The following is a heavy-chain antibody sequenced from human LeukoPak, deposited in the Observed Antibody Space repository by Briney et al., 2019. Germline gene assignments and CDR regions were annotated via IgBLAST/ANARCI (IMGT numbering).Heavy chain of an antibody. CDR1: GFTVSSNY. CDR3: AKVGPSLVRGLIRGGARYYYNYMDV. J-gene: IGHJ6*03. CDR2: IYSGGST. Sequence: GGALRLSCAASGFTVSSNYMSWVRQAPGKGLEWVSVIYSGGSTYYADSVKGRFTISRDNSKNTLYLQMNSLRAEDTAVYYCAKVGPSLVRGLIRGGARYYYNYMDVWGKGTTVTISS. D-gene: IGHD3-10*01. V-gene: IGHV3-53*01.